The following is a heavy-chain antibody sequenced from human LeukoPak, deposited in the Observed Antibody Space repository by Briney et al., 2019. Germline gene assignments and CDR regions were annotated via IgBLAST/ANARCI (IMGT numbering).Heavy chain of an antibody. V-gene: IGHV1-2*02. CDR2: INPNSGGT. CDR3: ARSVVDAFDI. CDR1: GGTFSSYA. D-gene: IGHD2-15*01. J-gene: IGHJ3*02. Sequence: ASVTVSFKASGGTFSSYAISWVRQAPGQGLEWMGWINPNSGGTNYAQKFQGRVTMTRDTSISTAYMELSRLRSDDTAVYYCARSVVDAFDIWGQGTMVTVSS.